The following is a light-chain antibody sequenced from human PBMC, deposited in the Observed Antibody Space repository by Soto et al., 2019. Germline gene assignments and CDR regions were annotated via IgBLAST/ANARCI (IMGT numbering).Light chain of an antibody. V-gene: IGLV1-44*01. CDR3: AAWDDSLNGLL. CDR2: TDD. J-gene: IGLJ2*01. CDR1: SFNIGSNT. Sequence: QSVLTQAPSASATPGQRVTIFCSGTSFNIGSNTVNWYQQLPGTAPKLLIHTDDRRPSGVPDRFSGSKSGTSASLVISGLQSGDEADYYCAAWDDSLNGLLFGGGTKLTVL.